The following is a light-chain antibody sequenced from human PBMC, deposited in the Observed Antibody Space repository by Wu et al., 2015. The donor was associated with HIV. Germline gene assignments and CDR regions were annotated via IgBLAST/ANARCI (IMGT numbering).Light chain of an antibody. CDR2: AAS. V-gene: IGKV1-8*01. CDR1: QGINSH. Sequence: AIRITQSPSSLSASTGDRVTITCRASQGINSHLAWFQQKPGKAPKLLIYAASTLQSGVPSRFSGSGSGTDFTLTISCLQSEDFATYFCQQYYNYPLFGPGTKVDV. CDR3: QQYYNYPL. J-gene: IGKJ3*01.